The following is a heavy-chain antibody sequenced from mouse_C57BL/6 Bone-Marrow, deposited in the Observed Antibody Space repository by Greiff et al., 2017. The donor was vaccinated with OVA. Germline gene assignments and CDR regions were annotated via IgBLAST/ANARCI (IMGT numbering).Heavy chain of an antibody. Sequence: EVKLVESGGGLVQPGGSLKLSCAASGFTFSDYYMYWVRQTPEKRLEWVAYISNGGGSTYYPDTVKGRFTISRDNAKNTLYLQMSRLKSEDTAMYYCARDYSNYYYAIDYWGQGTSVTVSS. CDR2: ISNGGGST. V-gene: IGHV5-12*01. D-gene: IGHD2-5*01. J-gene: IGHJ4*01. CDR1: GFTFSDYY. CDR3: ARDYSNYYYAIDY.